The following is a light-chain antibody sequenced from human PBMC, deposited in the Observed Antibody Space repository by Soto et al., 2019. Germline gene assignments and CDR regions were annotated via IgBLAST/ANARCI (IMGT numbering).Light chain of an antibody. V-gene: IGKV3-15*01. J-gene: IGKJ1*01. CDR2: GAS. CDR1: QSVSIN. Sequence: EIVMTQSPVTLSVSPGERATLSCRASQSVSINLAWYQQKPGQAPRLLIYGASTRATGIPARFSGSGSGTEFTLTISSLQSEDFAVYYCQQYNNWTTFGQGTKVDIK. CDR3: QQYNNWTT.